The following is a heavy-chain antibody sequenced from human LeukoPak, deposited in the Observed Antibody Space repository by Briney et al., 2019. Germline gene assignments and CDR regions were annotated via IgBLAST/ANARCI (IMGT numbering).Heavy chain of an antibody. CDR3: ARDSPHYDILTGYYLAEYFQH. V-gene: IGHV3-21*01. Sequence: GGSLRLSCAASGFTFSSYRMNWVRQAPGKGLEWVSSISSSSSYIYYADSVKGRFTISRDNAKNSLYLQMNSLRAEDTAVYYCARDSPHYDILTGYYLAEYFQHWGQGTLVTVSS. D-gene: IGHD3-9*01. CDR2: ISSSSSYI. J-gene: IGHJ1*01. CDR1: GFTFSSYR.